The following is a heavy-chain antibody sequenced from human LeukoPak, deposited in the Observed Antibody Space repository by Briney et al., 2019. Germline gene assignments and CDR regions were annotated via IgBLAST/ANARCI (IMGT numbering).Heavy chain of an antibody. CDR3: ARVSGTIRIWPQPFGDGMDV. CDR2: ISGSGHST. D-gene: IGHD2/OR15-2a*01. Sequence: GGSLRLSCAASRFTFSSYVMSWVRQAPGKGLECVSAISGSGHSTYYADSVKGRFTISRDNSKNTLYLQMNSPRAEDTAVYYCARVSGTIRIWPQPFGDGMDVWAKGPRSPSP. V-gene: IGHV3-23*01. J-gene: IGHJ6*02. CDR1: RFTFSSYV.